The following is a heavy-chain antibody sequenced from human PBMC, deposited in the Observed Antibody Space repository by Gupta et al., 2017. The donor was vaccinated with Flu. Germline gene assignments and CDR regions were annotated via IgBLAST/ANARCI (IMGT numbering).Heavy chain of an antibody. CDR2: LSYDVSNK. CDR3: AGGSQYDVWSGLSWCYP. V-gene: IGHV3-30*03. CDR1: GFTFRSYG. D-gene: IGHD3-3*01. J-gene: IGHJ5*02. Sequence: QAQLAESGGGVVQPGRSLRLSCAASGFTFRSYGMHWVRQAPGKGLEWVASLSYDVSNKYYADSEKGRFSIVRDNSKNTLDLQMSSLRVEDTAVYYGAGGSQYDVWSGLSWCYPWGQGTRVTVSS.